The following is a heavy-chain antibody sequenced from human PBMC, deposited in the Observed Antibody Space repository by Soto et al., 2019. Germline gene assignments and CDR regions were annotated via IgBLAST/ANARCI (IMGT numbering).Heavy chain of an antibody. CDR1: GYTFTSYG. Sequence: ASVKVSCKASGYTFTSYGISWVRQAPGQGLEWMGWISAYNGNTNYAQKLQGRVTMTTDTSTSTAYMELRSLRSDDTAVYYCARGYRERAAAGKPTDYYYYYMDVWGKGTTVTVSS. CDR3: ARGYRERAAAGKPTDYYYYYMDV. V-gene: IGHV1-18*01. J-gene: IGHJ6*03. D-gene: IGHD6-13*01. CDR2: ISAYNGNT.